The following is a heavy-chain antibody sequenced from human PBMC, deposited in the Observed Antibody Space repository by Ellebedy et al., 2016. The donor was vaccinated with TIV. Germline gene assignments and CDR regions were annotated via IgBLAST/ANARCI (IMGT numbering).Heavy chain of an antibody. D-gene: IGHD3-10*01. CDR3: ARGLRLLWFGEPILPFFDY. V-gene: IGHV1-18*01. CDR2: ISAYNGNT. J-gene: IGHJ4*02. Sequence: ASVKVSXKASGYTFTSYDINWVRQATGQGLEWMGWISAYNGNTNYAQKLQGRVTMTTDTSTSTAYMELRSLRSDDTAVYYCARGLRLLWFGEPILPFFDYWGQGTLVTVSS. CDR1: GYTFTSYD.